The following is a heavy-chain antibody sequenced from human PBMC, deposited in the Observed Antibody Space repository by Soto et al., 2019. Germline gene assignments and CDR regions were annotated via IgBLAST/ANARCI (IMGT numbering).Heavy chain of an antibody. CDR1: GGTFSSYA. Sequence: GASVKVSCKASGGTFSSYAMQWVRQARGQRLEWIGWIVVGSGNTNYAQKFQGRVTITRDMSTSTAYMELSSLRSEDTAVYYCAADSGSYNYYYYMDVWGKGTTVTVSS. CDR3: AADSGSYNYYYYMDV. D-gene: IGHD3-10*01. J-gene: IGHJ6*03. V-gene: IGHV1-58*02. CDR2: IVVGSGNT.